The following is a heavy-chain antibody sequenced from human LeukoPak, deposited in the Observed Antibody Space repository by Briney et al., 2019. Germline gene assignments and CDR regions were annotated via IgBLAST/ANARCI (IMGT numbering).Heavy chain of an antibody. D-gene: IGHD4-17*01. Sequence: SGPTLVKPTQTLTLTCTFSGFSLRTTGVGVGWVRRPPGKALEWLALIYWDDNKLYSPSLGSRVTISKDTSKNQVVLTMTNMAPVDTATYYCAHYGDYRFLYYFDHWGQGALVTVSS. CDR2: IYWDDNK. CDR3: AHYGDYRFLYYFDH. J-gene: IGHJ4*02. V-gene: IGHV2-5*02. CDR1: GFSLRTTGVG.